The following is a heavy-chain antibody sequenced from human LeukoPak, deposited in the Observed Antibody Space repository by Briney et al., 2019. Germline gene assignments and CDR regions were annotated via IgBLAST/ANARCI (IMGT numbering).Heavy chain of an antibody. D-gene: IGHD3-10*01. V-gene: IGHV4-59*01. Sequence: SETLSLTCTVSGGSISSYYWSWIRQPPGKGLEWIGYIYYSGSTNYNPSLKSRVTISVDTSKNQFSLRLSSVTAADTAVYYCARVEEGYGSGRRENYYYYYMDVWGKGTTVTISS. CDR3: ARVEEGYGSGRRENYYYYYMDV. CDR2: IYYSGST. CDR1: GGSISSYY. J-gene: IGHJ6*03.